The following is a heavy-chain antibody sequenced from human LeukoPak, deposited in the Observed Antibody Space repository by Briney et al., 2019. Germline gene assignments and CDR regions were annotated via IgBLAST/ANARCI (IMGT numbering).Heavy chain of an antibody. J-gene: IGHJ6*03. D-gene: IGHD6-13*01. CDR1: GFTFSSYE. V-gene: IGHV3-48*03. CDR3: AKSSVSAGYYMDV. CDR2: ISSSASTI. Sequence: GGSLRLSCAASGFTFSSYEMNWVRQAPGKGLEWVSSISSSASTIHYADSVKGRFAISGDNAKNSLYLQMNSLRAEDTALYYCAKSSVSAGYYMDVWGKGTTVTISS.